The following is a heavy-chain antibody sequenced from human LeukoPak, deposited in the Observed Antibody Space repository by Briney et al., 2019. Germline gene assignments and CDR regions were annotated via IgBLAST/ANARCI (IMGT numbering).Heavy chain of an antibody. CDR2: ITPDGGTT. Sequence: PGGSLRLSCAASGFTLGGYVMHWVRQAPGRGPESVSAITPDGGTTYYANSVKGRFTISRDNSKNTLYLQMGSLTTEDMAVYYCARENPQGGSDYWGRGTLVTVSS. CDR1: GFTLGGYV. CDR3: ARENPQGGSDY. V-gene: IGHV3-64*01. J-gene: IGHJ4*02. D-gene: IGHD5-12*01.